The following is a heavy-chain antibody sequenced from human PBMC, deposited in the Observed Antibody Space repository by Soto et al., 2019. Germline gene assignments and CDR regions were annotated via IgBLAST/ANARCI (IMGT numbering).Heavy chain of an antibody. D-gene: IGHD2-21*02. V-gene: IGHV1-46*01. CDR3: ARSIVVVTALDY. J-gene: IGHJ4*02. Sequence: ASVKVSCKASGYTFTNYGVSWVRQAPGQGLEWMGIINPSGGSTSYAQKFQGRVTMTRDTSASTAYMELSSLRSEDTAVYYCARSIVVVTALDYWGQGTLVTVSS. CDR1: GYTFTNYG. CDR2: INPSGGST.